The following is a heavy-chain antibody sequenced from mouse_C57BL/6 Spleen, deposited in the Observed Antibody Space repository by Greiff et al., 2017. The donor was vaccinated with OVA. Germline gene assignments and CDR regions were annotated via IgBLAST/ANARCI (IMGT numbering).Heavy chain of an antibody. D-gene: IGHD2-4*01. CDR1: GFTFSSYA. CDR2: ISDGGSYT. Sequence: EVKLMESGGGLVKPGGSLKLSCAASGFTFSSYAMSWVRQTPEKRLEWVATISDGGSYTYYPANVKGRFTISRDNAKNNLYLQMSHLKSEDTAMYYCARSTMITTRCYFDYWGQGTTLTVSS. CDR3: ARSTMITTRCYFDY. V-gene: IGHV5-4*03. J-gene: IGHJ2*01.